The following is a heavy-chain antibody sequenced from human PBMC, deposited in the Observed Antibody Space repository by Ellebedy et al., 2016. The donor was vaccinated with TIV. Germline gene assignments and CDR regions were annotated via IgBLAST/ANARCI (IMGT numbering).Heavy chain of an antibody. CDR2: ISDSGGTT. CDR1: GFTFSNYA. D-gene: IGHD3-22*01. J-gene: IGHJ4*02. V-gene: IGHV3-23*01. Sequence: GESLKISXAASGFTFSNYAMNWVRQAPGKGLEWVSTISDSGGTTFYADSVMGRFTISRDNSQNTLYLQMNSLRSEDTAVYYCARDLFYFDSSGYSPLWDYWGQGTLVTVSS. CDR3: ARDLFYFDSSGYSPLWDY.